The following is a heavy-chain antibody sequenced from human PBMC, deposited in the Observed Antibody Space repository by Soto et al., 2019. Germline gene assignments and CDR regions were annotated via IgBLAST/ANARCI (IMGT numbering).Heavy chain of an antibody. CDR3: ARGDRGGFDL. CDR1: GFTFDYYW. D-gene: IGHD3-10*01. J-gene: IGHJ3*01. CDR2: VHSDGTTT. V-gene: IGHV3-74*01. Sequence: EVQLVESGGGLVQPGESLRLSCAASGFTFDYYWMHWVRQAPGKGLVWVSRVHSDGTTTTYADSVKGRFTISRDNARNTVSLPMSSLRADDTAIYYCARGDRGGFDLWGHGTVVTVSS.